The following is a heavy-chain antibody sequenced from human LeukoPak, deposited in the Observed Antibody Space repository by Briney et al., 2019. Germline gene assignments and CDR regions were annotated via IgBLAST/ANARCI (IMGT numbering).Heavy chain of an antibody. D-gene: IGHD3-22*01. Sequence: SGGSLRLSCAASGFTFSYYWMSWVRQAPGQGPEWVANLNEYGSDEYYVESVKGRFTISRDNSKNTLYLQMKSLRAEDTAVYFCAKRGVVIRVILVGFYKEAYYFDSWGQGALVTVSS. J-gene: IGHJ4*02. CDR1: GFTFSYYW. CDR3: AKRGVVIRVILVGFYKEAYYFDS. V-gene: IGHV3-7*03. CDR2: LNEYGSDE.